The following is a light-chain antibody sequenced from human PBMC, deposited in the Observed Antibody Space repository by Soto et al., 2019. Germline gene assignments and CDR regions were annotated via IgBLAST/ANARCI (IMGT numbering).Light chain of an antibody. V-gene: IGLV1-40*01. Sequence: QSVLTQPPSVSGGPGQRVTISCTGSSSNIGAGYDVHWYQQLPGTAPKLLIYGNSNRPSGVPDRFSGSKSGTSASLAITGLQAEDEADYYCQSYDSSLSGYVVFGGGTKLTVL. CDR2: GNS. CDR3: QSYDSSLSGYVV. CDR1: SSNIGAGYD. J-gene: IGLJ2*01.